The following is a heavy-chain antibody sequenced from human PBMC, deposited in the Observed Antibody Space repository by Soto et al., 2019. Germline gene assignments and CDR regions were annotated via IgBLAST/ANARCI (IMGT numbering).Heavy chain of an antibody. D-gene: IGHD3-10*01. J-gene: IGHJ5*02. Sequence: SETLSLTCAVYGGSFSGYYWSWIRQPPGKGLEWIGEINHSGSTNYNPSLKSRVTISVDTSKNQFSLKLSSVTAADTAVYYCARGLGTTMVRGLDPWGQGTLVTVSS. CDR2: INHSGST. V-gene: IGHV4-34*01. CDR3: ARGLGTTMVRGLDP. CDR1: GGSFSGYY.